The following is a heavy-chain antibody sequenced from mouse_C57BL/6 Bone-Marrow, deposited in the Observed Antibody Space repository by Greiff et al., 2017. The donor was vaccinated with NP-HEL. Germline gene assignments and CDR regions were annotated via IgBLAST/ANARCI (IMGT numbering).Heavy chain of an antibody. V-gene: IGHV3-8*01. CDR2: ISYSGST. D-gene: IGHD4-1*02. CDR3: ARSQLGRDWYFDV. CDR1: GYSITSDY. Sequence: EVQLQESGPGLAKPSQTLSLTCSVTGYSITSDYWNWIRKFPGHKLEYMGYISYSGSTSYNPSLKSRISITRDTSKNQHDLQLNSVTTEDTATYYCARSQLGRDWYFDVWGTGTTVTVSS. J-gene: IGHJ1*03.